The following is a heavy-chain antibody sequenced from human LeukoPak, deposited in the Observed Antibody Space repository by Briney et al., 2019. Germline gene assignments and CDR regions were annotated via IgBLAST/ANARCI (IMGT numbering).Heavy chain of an antibody. V-gene: IGHV4-39*01. Sequence: PSETLSLTCTVSGGSISSSSYYWGWIRQPPREGLECIGSIYYSGSTYYNPSLKSRVTISVDTSKNQFSLKLSSVTAADTAVYYCASIAAAGTWFDPWGQGTLVTASS. CDR1: GGSISSSSYY. CDR2: IYYSGST. J-gene: IGHJ5*02. CDR3: ASIAAAGTWFDP. D-gene: IGHD6-13*01.